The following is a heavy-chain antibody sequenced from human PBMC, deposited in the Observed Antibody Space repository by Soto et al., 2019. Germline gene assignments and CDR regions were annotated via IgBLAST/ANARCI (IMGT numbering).Heavy chain of an antibody. CDR3: AKGAVAGTPTSYYYYGMDV. D-gene: IGHD6-19*01. Sequence: QVQLLQSGAEVKKPGSSVRVSCEASGGTFRTYAISWVRQAPGQGLEWMGEIIAIFGTVNHAQKFEGRVTITADESTNTVYMDLRSLRSEDRAVYYCAKGAVAGTPTSYYYYGMDVWGQGTTVTVSS. CDR1: GGTFRTYA. V-gene: IGHV1-69*12. CDR2: IIAIFGTV. J-gene: IGHJ6*02.